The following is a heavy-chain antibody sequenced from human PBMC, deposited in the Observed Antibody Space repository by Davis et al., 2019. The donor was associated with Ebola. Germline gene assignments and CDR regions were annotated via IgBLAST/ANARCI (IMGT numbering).Heavy chain of an antibody. CDR1: GFTFSSYS. D-gene: IGHD3-22*01. Sequence: GESLKISCAASGFTFSSYSMNWVRQAPGKGLEWVSSISSSSSYIYYADSVKGRFTISRDNAKNSLYLQMNSLRAEDTAVYYCARDDHYDSSGYYYWGQGTLVTVSS. J-gene: IGHJ4*02. CDR2: ISSSSSYI. CDR3: ARDDHYDSSGYYY. V-gene: IGHV3-21*01.